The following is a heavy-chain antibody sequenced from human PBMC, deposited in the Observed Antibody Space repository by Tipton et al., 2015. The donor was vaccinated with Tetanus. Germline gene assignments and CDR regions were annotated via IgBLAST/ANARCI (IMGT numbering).Heavy chain of an antibody. D-gene: IGHD2-8*01. CDR3: ARGGLEWCMLYCFIDYYYGMDV. CDR2: ISAYNGNT. V-gene: IGHV1-18*01. Sequence: QLVQSGAEVKKPGASVKVSCKASGYTFTSYGISWVRQAPGQGLEWMGWISAYNGNTSYAQKLQGRVTMTTDTSTSTAYMELRSLRSDDTAGYYCARGGLEWCMLYCFIDYYYGMDVWGQGTTVTVSS. CDR1: GYTFTSYG. J-gene: IGHJ6*02.